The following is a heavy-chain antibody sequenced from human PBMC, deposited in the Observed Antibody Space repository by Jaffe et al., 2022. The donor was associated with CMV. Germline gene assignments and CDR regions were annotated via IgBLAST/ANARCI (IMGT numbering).Heavy chain of an antibody. D-gene: IGHD1-26*01. V-gene: IGHV4-59*01. CDR1: GGSISSYY. J-gene: IGHJ2*01. Sequence: QVQLQESGPGLVKPSETLSLTCTVSGGSISSYYWSWIRQPPGKGLEWIGYIYYSGSTNYNPSLKSRVTISVDTSKNQFSLKLSSVTAADTAVYYCARVAEMATTAGYFDLWGRGTLVTVSS. CDR3: ARVAEMATTAGYFDL. CDR2: IYYSGST.